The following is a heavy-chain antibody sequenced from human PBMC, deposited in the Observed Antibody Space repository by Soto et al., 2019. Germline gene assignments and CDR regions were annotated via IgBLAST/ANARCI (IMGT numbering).Heavy chain of an antibody. D-gene: IGHD5-18*01. Sequence: EVQLVESGGGLVKPGGSLRLSCAASGFTFSSYSMNWVRQAPGKGLEWVSSISSSSSYIYYADSVKGRFTISRDNAKKSLYLQINSLRAEDTAVYYCARDQPGYSYGYGLGYWGQGTLVTVSS. CDR1: GFTFSSYS. V-gene: IGHV3-21*01. J-gene: IGHJ4*02. CDR2: ISSSSSYI. CDR3: ARDQPGYSYGYGLGY.